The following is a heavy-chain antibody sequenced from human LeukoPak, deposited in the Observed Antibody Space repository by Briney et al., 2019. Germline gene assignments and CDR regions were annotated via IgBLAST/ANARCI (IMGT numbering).Heavy chain of an antibody. V-gene: IGHV1-46*01. CDR1: GYTFTSYY. D-gene: IGHD6-19*01. Sequence: ASVKVSCTASGYTFTSYYMHWVRQAPGQGLEWMGIINPSGGSTTYAQKFQGRVTMTRDTSISTAYMDLSRLKSDDTALYYCARVPVAATIDYWGQGTLVTVSS. J-gene: IGHJ4*02. CDR3: ARVPVAATIDY. CDR2: INPSGGST.